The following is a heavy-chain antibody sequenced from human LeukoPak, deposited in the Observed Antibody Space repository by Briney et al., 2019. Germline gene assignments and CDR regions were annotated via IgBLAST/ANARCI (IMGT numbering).Heavy chain of an antibody. CDR3: AKDREKARYSLNSGCEY. CDR2: ISWDGGST. CDR1: GFTFDDYT. Sequence: GGSLRLSCAASGFTFDDYTMHWVRQAPGKGLEWVSLISWDGGSTYYADSVKGRFTISRDNSKNSLYLQMNSLRTEDTALYYCAKDREKARYSLNSGCEYWGQVTLVTVSS. J-gene: IGHJ4*02. V-gene: IGHV3-43*01. D-gene: IGHD5-12*01.